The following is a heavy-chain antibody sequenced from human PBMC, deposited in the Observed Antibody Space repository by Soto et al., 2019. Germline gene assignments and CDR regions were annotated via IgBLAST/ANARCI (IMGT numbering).Heavy chain of an antibody. Sequence: QVQLVQSGAEVKKPESSVKVSCKAPGGTFSTYAISWVRQAPGQGLEWMGGILPMFGTANYAQRFQDRVTITADASTNTVYMELSSLRSEDTAVYFCASGIQLWLRRINNGYSGWGQGTLVTVSS. V-gene: IGHV1-69*12. CDR3: ASGIQLWLRRINNGYSG. CDR2: ILPMFGTA. D-gene: IGHD5-18*01. CDR1: GGTFSTYA. J-gene: IGHJ4*02.